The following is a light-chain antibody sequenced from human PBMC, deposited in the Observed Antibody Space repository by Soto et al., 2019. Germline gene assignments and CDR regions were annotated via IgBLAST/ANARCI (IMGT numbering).Light chain of an antibody. V-gene: IGKV1-5*01. J-gene: IGKJ2*01. CDR1: QSISSW. CDR2: DAS. Sequence: DIQMTQSPSALSASVGDRVTITCRASQSISSWLAWYQQKPGKAPKLLIYDASSLESRVPSRFSGSGSGTEFTLTISGLPPDDFATYYCHQYNTYSYTFGQGTKLEI. CDR3: HQYNTYSYT.